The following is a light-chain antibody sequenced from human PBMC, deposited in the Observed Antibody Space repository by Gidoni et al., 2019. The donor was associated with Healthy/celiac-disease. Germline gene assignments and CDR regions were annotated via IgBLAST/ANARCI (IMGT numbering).Light chain of an antibody. V-gene: IGKV1-39*01. Sequence: DIQMTQSPSSLSASVGDRVTITCRASQSISSYLNWYQQKPGKAHKLLIYAASSLQSGVPSRFSGSGSGTDFTLTISSLQPEDFATYYCQQSYSTPPWTFGQRTKVEIK. CDR3: QQSYSTPPWT. J-gene: IGKJ1*01. CDR2: AAS. CDR1: QSISSY.